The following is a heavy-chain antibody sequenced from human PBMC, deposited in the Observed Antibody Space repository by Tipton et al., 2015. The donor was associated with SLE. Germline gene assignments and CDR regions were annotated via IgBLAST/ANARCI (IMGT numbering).Heavy chain of an antibody. Sequence: TLSLTCTVSGGSISSGSYYWSWIRQPAGKGLEWIGYIYTSGSTNYNPSLKSRVTISVDTSKNQFSLKLSSVTAADTAVYYCARGWVGFDYWGQGTLVTVSS. CDR2: IYTSGST. J-gene: IGHJ4*02. CDR3: ARGWVGFDY. V-gene: IGHV4-61*09. CDR1: GGSISSGSYY. D-gene: IGHD1-26*01.